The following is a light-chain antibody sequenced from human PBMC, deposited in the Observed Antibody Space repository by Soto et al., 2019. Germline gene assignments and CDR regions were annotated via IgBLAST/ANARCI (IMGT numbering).Light chain of an antibody. CDR3: SSYAGSNNYV. V-gene: IGLV2-8*01. CDR1: SSDVGGYNY. J-gene: IGLJ1*01. CDR2: EVS. Sequence: QSALTQPPSASGSPGQSVTISCTGTSSDVGGYNYVSWYQQHPGKAPKLMIYEVSKRPSGVPDRFSGSKSGNTASLTVSGLQAEGEGVYYCSSYAGSNNYVFGTGTKLTVL.